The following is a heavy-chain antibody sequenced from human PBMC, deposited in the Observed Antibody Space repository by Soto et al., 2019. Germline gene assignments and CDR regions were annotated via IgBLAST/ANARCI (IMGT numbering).Heavy chain of an antibody. CDR1: GVTFSSYA. J-gene: IGHJ5*02. CDR2: LFPIYGTA. D-gene: IGHD6-19*01. V-gene: IGHV1-69*13. CDR3: ARYPIAVAGIEWFDP. Sequence: SVRVSCTASGVTFSSYAMCWVPQAPGQGLEWMGGLFPIYGTANYAQKFQGRVTITADESTITAYMELSSLRSEDTAVYYCARYPIAVAGIEWFDPWG.